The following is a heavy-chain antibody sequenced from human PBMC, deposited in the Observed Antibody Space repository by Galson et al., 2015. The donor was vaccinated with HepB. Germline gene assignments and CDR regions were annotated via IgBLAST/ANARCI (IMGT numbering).Heavy chain of an antibody. Sequence: SVKVSCKASGYTFTGYYIHWVRQAAGQGLEWMGWSNSYSGDTEYAQKFQGRVTMTRDMSITTAYMELNRLRPDDTAVYYCARGPGFCRYGACPYFDYWGQGTLVTVSS. CDR1: GYTFTGYY. V-gene: IGHV1-2*02. D-gene: IGHD4/OR15-4a*01. CDR2: SNSYSGDT. CDR3: ARGPGFCRYGACPYFDY. J-gene: IGHJ4*02.